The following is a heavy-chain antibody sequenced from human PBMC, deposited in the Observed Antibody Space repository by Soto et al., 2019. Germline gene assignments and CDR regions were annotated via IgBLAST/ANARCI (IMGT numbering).Heavy chain of an antibody. CDR2: ISGSGGST. Sequence: PGGSLRLSCADSGFTFSSYAMSWVRQAPGKGLEWVSAISGSGGSTYYADSVKGRFTISRDNSKNTLYLQMNSLRAEDTAVYYCAKDKTVTTLYYFDYWGQGTLVTVSS. CDR1: GFTFSSYA. J-gene: IGHJ4*02. CDR3: AKDKTVTTLYYFDY. D-gene: IGHD4-17*01. V-gene: IGHV3-23*01.